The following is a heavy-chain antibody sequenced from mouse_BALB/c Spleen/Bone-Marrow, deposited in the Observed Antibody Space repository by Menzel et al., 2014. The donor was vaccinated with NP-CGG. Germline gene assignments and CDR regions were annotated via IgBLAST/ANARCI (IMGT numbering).Heavy chain of an antibody. D-gene: IGHD2-2*01. J-gene: IGHJ2*01. V-gene: IGHV7-3*02. CDR3: ARDGYDDY. CDR1: GFTFTDYY. CDR2: IRNKANGYTT. Sequence: EVMLVESGGGLVQPGGSLRLSCATSGFTFTDYYMSWVRQPPGKALEWLGFIRNKANGYTTEYSASVKGRFTISRDDSQSILYLQMNTLRAVDSATYYCARDGYDDYWGQGTTLTVSS.